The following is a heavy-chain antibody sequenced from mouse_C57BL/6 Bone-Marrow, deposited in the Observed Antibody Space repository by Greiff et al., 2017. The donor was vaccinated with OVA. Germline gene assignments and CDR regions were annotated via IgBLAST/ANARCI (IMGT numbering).Heavy chain of an antibody. D-gene: IGHD1-1*01. CDR3: TTGVYTTVVRAMDY. CDR1: GFNIKDDY. Sequence: EVQGVESGAELVRPGASVKLSCTASGFNIKDDYMHWVKQRPEQGLEWIGWIDPENGDTEYASKFQGKATITADTSSNTAYLQLSSLTSEDTAVYYCTTGVYTTVVRAMDYWGQGTSVTVSS. V-gene: IGHV14-4*01. J-gene: IGHJ4*01. CDR2: IDPENGDT.